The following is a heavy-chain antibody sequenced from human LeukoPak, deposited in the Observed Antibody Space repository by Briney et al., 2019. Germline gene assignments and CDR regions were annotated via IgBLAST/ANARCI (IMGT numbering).Heavy chain of an antibody. D-gene: IGHD3-22*01. V-gene: IGHV3-30-3*01. CDR3: ARDGTYYYQTSGYFPPYFQY. CDR1: GFTFTTYV. CDR2: ISSDGSNK. Sequence: GGSLRLPCAASGFTFTTYVMHWVRQAPGKGLEWVSVISSDGSNKFYADSVKGRFTISRDNSNSTLYLQMNSLRAEDTAVYFCARDGTYYYQTSGYFPPYFQYWGQGILVTVSS. J-gene: IGHJ4*02.